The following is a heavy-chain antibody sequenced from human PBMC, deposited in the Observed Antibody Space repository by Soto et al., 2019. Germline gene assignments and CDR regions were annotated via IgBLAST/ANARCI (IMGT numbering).Heavy chain of an antibody. D-gene: IGHD2-8*02. J-gene: IGHJ4*02. V-gene: IGHV4-34*01. CDR1: GGSFSGYY. Sequence: QVQLQQWGAGLLKPSETLSLTCAVYGGSFSGYYWTWIRQPPGPGLVWIGEINHGGSTNYNPSLKSRVTISVDTSKNLFSLKLTSVTAADTAVYYCARDKITGLVDYWGQGTLVTVSS. CDR2: INHGGST. CDR3: ARDKITGLVDY.